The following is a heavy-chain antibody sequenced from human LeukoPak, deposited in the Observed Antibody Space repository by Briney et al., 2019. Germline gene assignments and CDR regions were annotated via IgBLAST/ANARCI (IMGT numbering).Heavy chain of an antibody. D-gene: IGHD2-15*01. V-gene: IGHV3-48*03. J-gene: IGHJ3*02. CDR2: ISSSGSST. Sequence: PGRSLRLSCAASGFTFSSYEMNWVRQTPGKGLEWVSYISSSGSSTYYADSVKGRFTISRDNAKNSLHLQMNTVRAEDTAVYYCVRDGYCSDGGCYAASDIWGQGTKVTVSS. CDR3: VRDGYCSDGGCYAASDI. CDR1: GFTFSSYE.